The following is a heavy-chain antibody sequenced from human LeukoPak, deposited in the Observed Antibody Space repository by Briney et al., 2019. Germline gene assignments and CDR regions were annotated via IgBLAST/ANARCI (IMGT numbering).Heavy chain of an antibody. CDR3: SRVGEMAGFDY. D-gene: IGHD5-24*01. J-gene: IGHJ4*02. Sequence: GGSLRLSCAASGFTFSSYWMSWLREAPGKGLEGVANIKEDGSEKYYVDSVKGRFTISRDNAKNALYLQMNSLRGEDTAVYYCSRVGEMAGFDYWGQGTLVTVSS. V-gene: IGHV3-7*05. CDR1: GFTFSSYW. CDR2: IKEDGSEK.